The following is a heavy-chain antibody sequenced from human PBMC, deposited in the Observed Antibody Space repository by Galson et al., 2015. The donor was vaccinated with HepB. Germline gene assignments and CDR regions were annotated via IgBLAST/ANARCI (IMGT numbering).Heavy chain of an antibody. CDR2: ISSSSSYI. J-gene: IGHJ6*02. D-gene: IGHD3-22*01. CDR3: ARASYYYDSSGYYLGYYYGMDV. V-gene: IGHV3-21*01. CDR1: GFTFSSYS. Sequence: SLRLSCAASGFTFSSYSMNWVRQAPGKGLEWVSSISSSSSYIYYADSVKGRSTISRDNAKNSLYLQMNSLRAEDTAVYYCARASYYYDSSGYYLGYYYGMDVWGQGTTVTVSS.